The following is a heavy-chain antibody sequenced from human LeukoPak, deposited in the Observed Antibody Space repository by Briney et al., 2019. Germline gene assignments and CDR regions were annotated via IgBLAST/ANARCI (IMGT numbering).Heavy chain of an antibody. D-gene: IGHD3-22*01. V-gene: IGHV5-51*01. J-gene: IGHJ3*02. CDR2: IYPGDSDT. CDR3: ARYPGWLYDAFDI. CDR1: GYSFTSYW. Sequence: GESLKISCKGSGYSFTSYWIGWVRQMPGKGLEWMGIIYPGDSDTRYSPSSQGQVTISADKSISTAYLQWSSLKASDTAMYYCARYPGWLYDAFDIWGQGTMVTVSS.